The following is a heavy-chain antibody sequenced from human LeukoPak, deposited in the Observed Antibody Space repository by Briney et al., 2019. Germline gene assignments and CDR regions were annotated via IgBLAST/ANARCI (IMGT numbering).Heavy chain of an antibody. CDR2: ISSSSTTI. CDR3: ARDRGNGFDY. Sequence: GSRRLSCAASGFTFGSYSMNWVRQAPGKGLEWVSYISSSSTTIYYADSVKGRFTISRDNAKNSLYLQMNSLRAEDTAVYYCARDRGNGFDYWGQGTLVTVSS. D-gene: IGHD2-8*01. V-gene: IGHV3-48*04. CDR1: GFTFGSYS. J-gene: IGHJ4*02.